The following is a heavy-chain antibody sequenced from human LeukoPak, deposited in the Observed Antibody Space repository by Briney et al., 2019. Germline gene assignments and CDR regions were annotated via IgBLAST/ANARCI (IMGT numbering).Heavy chain of an antibody. D-gene: IGHD2-2*03. CDR1: GFTFSSYA. V-gene: IGHV3-23*01. CDR3: ARNLGLGYCTTTSCSVDF. Sequence: GGSLRLSCAASGFTFSSYAMSWVRQAPGKGLEWVSAISGSGGSTYYADSVKGRFTISRDNSRNTLFLQMNSLRREDTAVYYCARNLGLGYCTTTSCSVDFWGQGTLVSVSS. J-gene: IGHJ4*02. CDR2: ISGSGGST.